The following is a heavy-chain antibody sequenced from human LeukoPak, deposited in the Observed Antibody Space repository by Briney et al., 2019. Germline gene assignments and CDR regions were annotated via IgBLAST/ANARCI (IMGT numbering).Heavy chain of an antibody. CDR3: ARAGTTGTGSPHY. CDR1: GYTFTSYY. CDR2: INPNSGGT. Sequence: ASVKVSCKASGYTFTSYYMHWVRQAPGQGLEWMGWINPNSGGTNCAQKFQGRVTMTRDTSISTAYMELSRLRSDDTAVYYCARAGTTGTGSPHYWGQGTLVTVSS. V-gene: IGHV1-2*02. J-gene: IGHJ4*02. D-gene: IGHD1-1*01.